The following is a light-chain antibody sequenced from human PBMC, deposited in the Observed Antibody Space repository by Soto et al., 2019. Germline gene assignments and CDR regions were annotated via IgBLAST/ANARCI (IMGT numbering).Light chain of an antibody. J-gene: IGKJ1*01. CDR3: QQYNNWPRT. Sequence: EIVMTQSPGTLSVSPGESATLSCRASQSVTTNLAWYQQTRGQAPRLLIYGASARATGIPARFSGSGSVTEFTLTISSLQSEDFAVYYCQQYNNWPRTFGQGTKVDIK. CDR2: GAS. V-gene: IGKV3-15*01. CDR1: QSVTTN.